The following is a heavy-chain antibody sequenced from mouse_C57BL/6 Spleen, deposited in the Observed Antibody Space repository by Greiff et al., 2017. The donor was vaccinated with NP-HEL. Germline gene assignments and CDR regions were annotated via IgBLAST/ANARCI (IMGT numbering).Heavy chain of an antibody. CDR3: VRHGGASGYDDYDEGFAY. CDR2: IRSKSNNYAT. D-gene: IGHD2-4*01. V-gene: IGHV10-1*01. Sequence: EVQGVESGGGLVQPKGSLKLSCAASGFSFNTYAMNWVRQAPGKGLEWVARIRSKSNNYATYYADSVKDRFTISRDDSESMLYLQMNNLKTEETAMYYCVRHGGASGYDDYDEGFAYWGQGTLVTVSA. CDR1: GFSFNTYA. J-gene: IGHJ3*01.